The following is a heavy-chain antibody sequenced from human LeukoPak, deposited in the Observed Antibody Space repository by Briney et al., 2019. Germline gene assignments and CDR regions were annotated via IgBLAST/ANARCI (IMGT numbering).Heavy chain of an antibody. CDR3: ARDQRLQRAYYYYYMDV. J-gene: IGHJ6*03. V-gene: IGHV1-69*13. CDR1: GYIFTSYA. D-gene: IGHD4-11*01. CDR2: IIPIFGTA. Sequence: GASVKVSCKASGYIFTSYAMNWVRQAPGQGLEWMGGIIPIFGTANYAQKFQGRVTITADESTSTAYMELSSLRSEDTAVYYCARDQRLQRAYYYYYMDVWGKGTTVTVSS.